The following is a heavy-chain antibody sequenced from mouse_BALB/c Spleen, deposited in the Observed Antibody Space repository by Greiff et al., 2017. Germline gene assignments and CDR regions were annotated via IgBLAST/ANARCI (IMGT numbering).Heavy chain of an antibody. V-gene: IGHV14-4*02. J-gene: IGHJ3*01. Sequence: EVQLQQSGAELVRSGASVKLSCTASGFNIKDYYMHWVKQRPEQGLEWIGWIDPENGDTEYAPKFQGKATMTADTSSNTAYLQLSSLTSEDTAVYYCKNYGSRGGFAYWGQGTLVTVSA. CDR1: GFNIKDYY. CDR3: KNYGSRGGFAY. CDR2: IDPENGDT. D-gene: IGHD1-1*01.